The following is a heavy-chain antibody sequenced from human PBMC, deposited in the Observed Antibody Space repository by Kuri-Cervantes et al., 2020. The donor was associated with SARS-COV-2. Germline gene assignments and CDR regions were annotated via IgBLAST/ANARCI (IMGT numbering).Heavy chain of an antibody. D-gene: IGHD3-3*01. CDR3: ARISYDFWSGYHLFDY. CDR2: IYWDDDK. J-gene: IGHJ4*02. V-gene: IGHV2-5*05. CDR1: GFSLSTSGVG. Sequence: SGPTLVKPTQTLTLTCTFSGFSLSTSGVGVGWIRQPPGKALEWLALIYWDDDKRYGPSLKSRLTITKDTSKNQVVLTMTNMDPVDTATYYCARISYDFWSGYHLFDYWGQGTLVTVSS.